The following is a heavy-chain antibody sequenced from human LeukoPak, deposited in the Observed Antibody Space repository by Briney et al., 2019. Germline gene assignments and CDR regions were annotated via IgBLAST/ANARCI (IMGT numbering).Heavy chain of an antibody. Sequence: ASVKVSCKASGYTFNTYAISWVRQAPGQGLEWIGWINPTNGNTNFVQSLQGRVTVTTDTSTSTAYMELRNLRSDDTAVYFCAREGGGNDFFDFWGQGTLVTVAS. V-gene: IGHV1-18*01. CDR1: GYTFNTYA. CDR2: INPTNGNT. CDR3: AREGGGNDFFDF. D-gene: IGHD4-23*01. J-gene: IGHJ4*02.